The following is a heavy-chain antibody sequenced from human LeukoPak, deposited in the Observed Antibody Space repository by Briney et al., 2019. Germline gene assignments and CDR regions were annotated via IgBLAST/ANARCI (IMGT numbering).Heavy chain of an antibody. CDR1: GGTFSSYA. CDR3: ARDYRTVGWFDP. D-gene: IGHD4-23*01. CDR2: IIPIFGTA. J-gene: IGHJ5*02. V-gene: IGHV1-69*05. Sequence: ASVKVSCKASGGTFSSYAISWVRQAPGQGLEWMGGIIPIFGTANYAQKFQGRVTITTDESTSTAYMELSSLRSEDTAVYYCARDYRTVGWFDPWGQGTLVTVSS.